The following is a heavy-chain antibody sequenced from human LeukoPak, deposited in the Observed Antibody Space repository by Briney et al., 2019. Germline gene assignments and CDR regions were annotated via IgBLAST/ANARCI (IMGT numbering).Heavy chain of an antibody. CDR3: ARDLYSSGWAGAGADY. Sequence: GGSLRLSCAASGFTFSDYYMSWIRQAPGKGLEWVSYISSSGSPIYYADSVEGRFTISRDNAKNSLYLQMNSLRAEDTAVYYCARDLYSSGWAGAGADYWGQGTLVTVSS. CDR2: ISSSGSPI. D-gene: IGHD6-19*01. J-gene: IGHJ4*02. CDR1: GFTFSDYY. V-gene: IGHV3-11*01.